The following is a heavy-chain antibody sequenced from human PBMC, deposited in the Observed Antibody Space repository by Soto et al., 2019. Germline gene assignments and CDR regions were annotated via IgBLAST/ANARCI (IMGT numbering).Heavy chain of an antibody. CDR3: ARVSRWLVPGYYYGMDV. Sequence: GGSLRLSCAASGFTFSSYAMHWVRQAPGKGLEWVAVISYDGSNKYYADSVKGRFTISRDNSKNTLYLQMNSLRAEGTAVYYCARVSRWLVPGYYYGMDVWGQGTTVTVSS. CDR2: ISYDGSNK. J-gene: IGHJ6*02. D-gene: IGHD6-19*01. CDR1: GFTFSSYA. V-gene: IGHV3-30-3*01.